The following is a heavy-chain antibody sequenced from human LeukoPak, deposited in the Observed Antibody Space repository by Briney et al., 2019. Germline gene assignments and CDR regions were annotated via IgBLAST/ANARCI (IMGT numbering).Heavy chain of an antibody. CDR2: IGSSSSYI. V-gene: IGHV3-21*01. CDR1: GFTFSSYS. CDR3: ARIRLVYYMDV. Sequence: GGSLRLSCAASGFTFSSYSMNWVRQAPGKGLEWVSSIGSSSSYIYYADSVKGRFTISRDNAKNSLYLQMNSLRAEDTAVYYCARIRLVYYMDVWGKGTTVTISS. J-gene: IGHJ6*03.